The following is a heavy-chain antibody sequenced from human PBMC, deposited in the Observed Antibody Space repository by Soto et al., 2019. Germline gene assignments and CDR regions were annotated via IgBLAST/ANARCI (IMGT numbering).Heavy chain of an antibody. D-gene: IGHD3-9*01. CDR3: ARGTYYDILTGYYFDY. Sequence: VASVKVSCKASGYTFTSYGISWVRQAPGQGLEWMGWISAYNGNTNYAQKLQGRVTMTTDTSTSTAYMELRSLRSDDTAVYYCARGTYYDILTGYYFDYWRQRTLVTVSS. CDR1: GYTFTSYG. CDR2: ISAYNGNT. J-gene: IGHJ4*02. V-gene: IGHV1-18*04.